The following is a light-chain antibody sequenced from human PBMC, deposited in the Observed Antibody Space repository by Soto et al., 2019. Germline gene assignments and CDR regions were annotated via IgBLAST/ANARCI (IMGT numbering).Light chain of an antibody. V-gene: IGLV1-40*01. J-gene: IGLJ2*01. Sequence: QAVVTQPPAVSGAPGQRVTISCTGSSSNIGAGYDVHWYQQLPGTAPKLLIYGNNNWPSGVPDRFSGSKSGTSASLAITGLQAEDEADYHCQSYDRSLSGFVVFGGGTKLTVL. CDR2: GNN. CDR3: QSYDRSLSGFVV. CDR1: SSNIGAGYD.